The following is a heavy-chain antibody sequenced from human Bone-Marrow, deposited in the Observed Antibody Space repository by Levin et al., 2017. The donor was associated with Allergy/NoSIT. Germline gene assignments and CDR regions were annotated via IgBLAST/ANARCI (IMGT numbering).Heavy chain of an antibody. V-gene: IGHV3-30-3*01. CDR3: ARALSVCYFDS. D-gene: IGHD2-8*01. J-gene: IGHJ4*02. CDR2: ISYDGFNK. Sequence: GGSLRLSCAASGFSFSDYPMTWVRQGQGKGLEWVAAISYDGFNKNYADSVKGRFTISRDNSKNTLDLQMNSLRPEDTAVYYCARALSVCYFDSWGQGTLVTVSA. CDR1: GFSFSDYP.